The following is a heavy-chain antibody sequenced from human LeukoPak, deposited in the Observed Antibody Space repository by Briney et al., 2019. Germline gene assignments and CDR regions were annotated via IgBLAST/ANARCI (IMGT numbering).Heavy chain of an antibody. CDR2: SGSGGST. V-gene: IGHV3-23*01. D-gene: IGHD3-16*02. Sequence: LPGGSLRLSCAASGFTFSSYAMSWVRQAPGKGLEWVSASGSGGSTYYADSVKGRFTISRDNSKNTLYLQMNSLRAEDTAVYYCAKDHDYVWGSYRHYFDYWGQGTLVTASS. CDR3: AKDHDYVWGSYRHYFDY. CDR1: GFTFSSYA. J-gene: IGHJ4*02.